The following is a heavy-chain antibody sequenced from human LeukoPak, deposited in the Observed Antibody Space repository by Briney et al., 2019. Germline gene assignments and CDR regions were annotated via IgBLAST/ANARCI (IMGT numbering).Heavy chain of an antibody. CDR2: INHSGST. J-gene: IGHJ3*02. D-gene: IGHD5-24*01. CDR1: GGSFIGYY. CDR3: ARERPNRVVEMATSFDI. V-gene: IGHV4-34*01. Sequence: SETLSHTCAVYGGSFIGYYWSWIRQPPGKGLEWIGEINHSGSTNYNPSLKSRVTISVDTSKNQFSLKLSSVTAADTAVYYCARERPNRVVEMATSFDIWGQGAMVTVSS.